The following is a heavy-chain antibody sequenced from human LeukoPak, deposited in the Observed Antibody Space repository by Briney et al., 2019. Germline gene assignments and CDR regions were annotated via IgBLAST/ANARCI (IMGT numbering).Heavy chain of an antibody. CDR2: ITGGDGAT. CDR3: ARDRSTDAISEY. J-gene: IGHJ4*02. CDR1: GFTINTYT. V-gene: IGHV3-23*01. D-gene: IGHD1-1*01. Sequence: GGSLRLSCAVSGFTINTYTLTWVRQAPGKRPEWLSAITGGDGATYYADSVRGRFTISRDNSRNTLYLQMSGLRAEDTAVYYCARDRSTDAISEYWGQGTLVTVSS.